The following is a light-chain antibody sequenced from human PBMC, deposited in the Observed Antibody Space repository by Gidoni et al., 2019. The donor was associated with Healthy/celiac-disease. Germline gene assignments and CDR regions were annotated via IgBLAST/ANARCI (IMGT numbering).Light chain of an antibody. Sequence: AIRMTQSSSSFSASTGDRGTITCRASPGISSYLAWYQQKPGKAPKRLIYAASTLQSGVPSRFRGSGSGTDFTLTISCLQSEDFATYYCQQYYSYPPWTFGQXTKVEIK. CDR1: PGISSY. V-gene: IGKV1-8*01. CDR2: AAS. J-gene: IGKJ1*01. CDR3: QQYYSYPPWT.